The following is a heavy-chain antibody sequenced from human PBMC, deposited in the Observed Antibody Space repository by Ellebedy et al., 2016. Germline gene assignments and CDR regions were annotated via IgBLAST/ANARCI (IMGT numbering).Heavy chain of an antibody. CDR3: ARGISTMNP. CDR2: IYYSGDT. Sequence: SETLSLTCTVSGVSITSHYWSWIRQPPGKGLEFIGYIYYSGDTNYNPSLKGRVTISVDTSKNQLSLKLSSVTAADTAVYYCARGISTMNPWGQGTLVTVSS. J-gene: IGHJ5*02. D-gene: IGHD2/OR15-2a*01. V-gene: IGHV4-59*11. CDR1: GVSITSHY.